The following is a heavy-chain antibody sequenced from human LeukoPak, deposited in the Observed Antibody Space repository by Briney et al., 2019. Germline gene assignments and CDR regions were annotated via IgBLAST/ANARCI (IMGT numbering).Heavy chain of an antibody. J-gene: IGHJ3*02. CDR2: INWNGGST. Sequence: PGGSLRLSCAASGFTFDDYGMSWVRQAPGKGLEWVSGINWNGGSTGYADSVKGRFTISRDNAKNSLYLQMNSLRAEDTAVYYCAGEYRPWGPVRAFDIWGQGTMVTVSS. CDR3: AGEYRPWGPVRAFDI. V-gene: IGHV3-20*04. CDR1: GFTFDDYG. D-gene: IGHD3-10*01.